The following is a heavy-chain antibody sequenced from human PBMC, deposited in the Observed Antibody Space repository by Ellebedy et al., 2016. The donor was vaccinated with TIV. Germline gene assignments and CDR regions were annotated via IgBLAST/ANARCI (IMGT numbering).Heavy chain of an antibody. J-gene: IGHJ6*02. CDR2: MNSDGSST. V-gene: IGHV3-74*01. CDR3: ARDSGSSYYYYGMDV. CDR1: GFTFRNDW. Sequence: GGSLRLXCAASGFTFRNDWMHWVRQAPGKGLVWVSRMNSDGSSTNYADSVKGRFTISRDNAKNSLYLQMNSLRDEDTAVYYCARDSGSSYYYYGMDVWGQGTTVTVSS. D-gene: IGHD6-6*01.